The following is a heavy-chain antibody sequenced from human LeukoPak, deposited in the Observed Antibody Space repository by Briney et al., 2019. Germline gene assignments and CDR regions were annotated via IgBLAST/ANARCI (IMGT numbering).Heavy chain of an antibody. CDR3: ARHGDYTYFDL. D-gene: IGHD4-11*01. V-gene: IGHV4-39*01. J-gene: IGHJ4*02. CDR1: SDSIRSSGYY. Sequence: SETLSLTCTVSSDSIRSSGYYWGWVRQPPGKGLEWIGTIYYSGSTYYNPSLRGRVTMSVGVFNNQFSLKLTSVIAADTAVYYCARHGDYTYFDLWGQGTLVTVSS. CDR2: IYYSGST.